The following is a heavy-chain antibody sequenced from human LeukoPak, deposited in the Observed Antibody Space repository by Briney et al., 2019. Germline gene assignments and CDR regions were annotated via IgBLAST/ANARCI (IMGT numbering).Heavy chain of an antibody. CDR3: ARDPLGYCSGGSCYSFAFDI. CDR1: GYTFTSYY. J-gene: IGHJ3*02. CDR2: INPSSGST. D-gene: IGHD2-15*01. Sequence: ASVKASCKASGYTFTSYYMRCARHAPGQRLEWRGIINPSSGSTSYAQKFQGRVTMTRDMSTSTVYMELSSLRSEDTAVYYCARDPLGYCSGGSCYSFAFDIWGQGTMVTVSS. V-gene: IGHV1-46*01.